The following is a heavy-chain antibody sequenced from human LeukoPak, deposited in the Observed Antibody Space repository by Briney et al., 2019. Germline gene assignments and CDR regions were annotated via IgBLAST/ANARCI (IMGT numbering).Heavy chain of an antibody. V-gene: IGHV3-7*01. CDR1: GFSFSSYW. Sequence: GGSLRLSCAASGFSFSSYWMSWVRQTPEKGLEFVANIDQGGSVRNYMDSLKGRCTISRDNAKKSLYLEINSLRADDTAVYYCARDSESSSFDLWGRGALVTVSS. CDR3: ARDSESSSFDL. D-gene: IGHD6-13*01. CDR2: IDQGGSVR. J-gene: IGHJ4*02.